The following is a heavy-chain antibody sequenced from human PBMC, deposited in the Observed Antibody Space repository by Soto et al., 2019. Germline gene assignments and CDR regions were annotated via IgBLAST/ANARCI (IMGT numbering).Heavy chain of an antibody. D-gene: IGHD3-3*01. J-gene: IGHJ5*02. CDR3: ARMIFGVTDCFDP. CDR1: GFSFRNARMG. V-gene: IGHV2-26*01. Sequence: SAATLGNPAESVTLACTVSGFSFRNARMGVSWIRQPPGKALEWLAHIFSNDEKSYSTSLKSRLTISKDTSKSQVVLTMTNMDPVGTATYYCARMIFGVTDCFDPWGQGTLVTVSS. CDR2: IFSNDEK.